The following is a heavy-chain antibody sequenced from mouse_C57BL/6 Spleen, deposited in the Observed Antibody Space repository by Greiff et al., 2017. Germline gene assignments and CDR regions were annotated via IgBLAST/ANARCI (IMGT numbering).Heavy chain of an antibody. CDR3: ARSGLGRGYFDV. CDR2: INPSSGYT. CDR1: GYTFTSYT. Sequence: VQLQQSGAELARPGASVKMSCKASGYTFTSYTMHWVKQRPGQGLEWIGYINPSSGYTKYNQKFKDKATLTADKSSSTAYMQLSSLTSEDSAVYYCARSGLGRGYFDVWGTGTTVTVSS. J-gene: IGHJ1*03. D-gene: IGHD4-1*01. V-gene: IGHV1-4*01.